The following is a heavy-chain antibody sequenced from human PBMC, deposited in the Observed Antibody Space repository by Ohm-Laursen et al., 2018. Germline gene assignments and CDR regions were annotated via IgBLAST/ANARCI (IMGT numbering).Heavy chain of an antibody. V-gene: IGHV2-70*04. D-gene: IGHD3-22*01. CDR1: GFSLSTSGVR. J-gene: IGHJ1*01. Sequence: PTQTLTLTCTFSGFSLSTSGVRVSWIRQPPGKALEWLARIDWDDDKFYSTSLKTRLTISKDTSKNQVVLTMTNMDPVDTATYYCARNYYDSSGYYSEYFQHWGQGTLVTVSS. CDR3: ARNYYDSSGYYSEYFQH. CDR2: IDWDDDK.